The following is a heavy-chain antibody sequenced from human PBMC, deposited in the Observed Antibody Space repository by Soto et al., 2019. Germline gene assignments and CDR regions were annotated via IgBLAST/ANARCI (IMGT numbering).Heavy chain of an antibody. Sequence: GASVEVSCKASGYTFTSYGIHWVLQAPGQRLEWMGWINAANGDTKYSPKFQGRVTITRDTSASTAYMELSSLRSEDTAVYYCVRRHVSATGVDWFDPWGQGTLVTVSS. CDR2: INAANGDT. V-gene: IGHV1-3*01. CDR3: VRRHVSATGVDWFDP. D-gene: IGHD6-13*01. CDR1: GYTFTSYG. J-gene: IGHJ5*02.